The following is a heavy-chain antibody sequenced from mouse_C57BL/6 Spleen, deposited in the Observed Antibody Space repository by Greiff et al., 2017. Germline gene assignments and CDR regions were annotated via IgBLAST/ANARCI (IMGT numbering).Heavy chain of an antibody. Sequence: QVQLQQPGAELVKPGASVTLSCKASGYTFTSYWMHWVKQRPGQGLEWIGMIHPNSGSTNYNEKFKSKATLTVDKSSSTAYMQLSSLTSEDSAVYYCARSGSSYYFDYWGQGTTLTVSS. V-gene: IGHV1-64*01. D-gene: IGHD3-1*01. CDR1: GYTFTSYW. J-gene: IGHJ2*01. CDR2: IHPNSGST. CDR3: ARSGSSYYFDY.